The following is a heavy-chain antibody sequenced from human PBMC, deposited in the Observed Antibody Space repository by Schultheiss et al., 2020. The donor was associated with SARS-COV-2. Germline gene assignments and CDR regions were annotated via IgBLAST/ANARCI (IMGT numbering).Heavy chain of an antibody. CDR3: TSLSAAVHYYAFDI. J-gene: IGHJ3*02. D-gene: IGHD6-13*01. CDR2: INSDGSTT. V-gene: IGHV3-74*01. Sequence: GGSLRLSCAASGFTFSSHDMHWVRQPPGKGLVWVSRINSDGSTTNFADSVKGRFTISRDNAKNTLYLQLDSLSAGDTAVYYCTSLSAAVHYYAFDIWGQGTMVTVSS. CDR1: GFTFSSHD.